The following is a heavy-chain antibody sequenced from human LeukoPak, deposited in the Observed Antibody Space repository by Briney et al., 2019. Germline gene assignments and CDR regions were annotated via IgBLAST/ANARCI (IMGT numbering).Heavy chain of an antibody. V-gene: IGHV5-51*01. CDR1: GYSFTSYW. CDR3: ARVGATLVGPYDAFDI. D-gene: IGHD1-26*01. CDR2: IYPGDSDT. J-gene: IGHJ3*02. Sequence: GESLKISCKGSGYSFTSYWIGWVRQMPGKGLKWMGIIYPGDSDTRYSPSFQGQVTISADKSISTAYLQWSSLKASDTAMYYCARVGATLVGPYDAFDIWGQGTMVTVSS.